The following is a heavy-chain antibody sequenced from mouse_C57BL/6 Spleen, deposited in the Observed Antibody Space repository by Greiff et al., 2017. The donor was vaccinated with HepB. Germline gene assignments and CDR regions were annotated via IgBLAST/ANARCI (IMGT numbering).Heavy chain of an antibody. CDR2: IDPENGDT. V-gene: IGHV14-4*01. CDR3: TTVTTVVAHYYAMDY. J-gene: IGHJ4*01. Sequence: EVQLQQSGAELVRPGASVKLSCTASGFNIKDDYMHWVKQRPEQGLEWIGWIDPENGDTEYASKFQGKATITAETSSNTAYLQLSSLTSEDTAVYYCTTVTTVVAHYYAMDYWGQGTSVTVSS. CDR1: GFNIKDDY. D-gene: IGHD1-1*01.